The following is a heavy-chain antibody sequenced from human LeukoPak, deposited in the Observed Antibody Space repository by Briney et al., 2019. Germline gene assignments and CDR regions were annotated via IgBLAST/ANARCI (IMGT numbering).Heavy chain of an antibody. J-gene: IGHJ4*02. CDR3: AKDRRITIFGVVQIGLVLYFDY. CDR2: IYPRDGST. CDR1: GYTFTSNY. Sequence: ASVKVSCKASGYTFTSNYIHWVRQAPGQGLEWMGMIYPRDGSTSYAQKFQGRVTVTRDTSTSTVHMELSGLRSEDTAVYYCAKDRRITIFGVVQIGLVLYFDYWGQGTLVTVSS. D-gene: IGHD3-3*01. V-gene: IGHV1-46*01.